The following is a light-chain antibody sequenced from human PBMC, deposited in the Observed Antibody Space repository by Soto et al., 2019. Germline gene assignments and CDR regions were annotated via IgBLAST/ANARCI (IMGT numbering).Light chain of an antibody. CDR3: QQYHSYSPT. V-gene: IGKV1-5*01. J-gene: IGKJ2*01. CDR2: DAS. CDR1: RSVDGW. Sequence: DIQLTQSPSTLSASVGDRVTITCRASRSVDGWLAWYQQRPGKAPKLLIFDASSLVSGVPSRFSGSGSETEFTLTISSLRPDDFATYYCQQYHSYSPTFGQGTKLEIK.